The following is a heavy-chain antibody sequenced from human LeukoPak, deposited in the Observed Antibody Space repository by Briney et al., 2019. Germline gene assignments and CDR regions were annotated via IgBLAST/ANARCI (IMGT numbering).Heavy chain of an antibody. V-gene: IGHV3-23*01. CDR2: ISGSGHNT. CDR3: ARVAMVRATDY. CDR1: GFAFSSYW. J-gene: IGHJ4*02. Sequence: GGSLRLSCAASGFAFSSYWMSWVRQAPGKGLEWVSTISGSGHNTYYADSVKGRFTISRDNSKNTLYLQMNSLRAEDTAVYYCARVAMVRATDYWGQGTLVTVSS. D-gene: IGHD3-10*01.